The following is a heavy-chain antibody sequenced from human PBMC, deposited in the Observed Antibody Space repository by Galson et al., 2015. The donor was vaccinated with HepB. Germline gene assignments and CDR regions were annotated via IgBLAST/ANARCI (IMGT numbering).Heavy chain of an antibody. Sequence: LSLTCTVSGGSISDYYWSWIRQPPGKGLEWIGYIYYSGSTNYNPSLKSRVTISVDTSKSQFSLDLSSVTAADTAVYYCAGANLYSYAEDNYFDPWGQGTLVTVSS. J-gene: IGHJ5*02. D-gene: IGHD2-8*01. V-gene: IGHV4-59*08. CDR1: GGSISDYY. CDR3: AGANLYSYAEDNYFDP. CDR2: IYYSGST.